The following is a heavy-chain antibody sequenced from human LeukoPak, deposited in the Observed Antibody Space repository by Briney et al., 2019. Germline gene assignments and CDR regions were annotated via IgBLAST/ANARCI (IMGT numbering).Heavy chain of an antibody. CDR1: GFTFDDYA. Sequence: GGSLRLSCAASGFTFDDYAMHWVRQAPGKGLEWVSGISWNSGSIGYADSVKGRFTISRDNSKNTLYLQMNSLRAEDTAIYYCAKIVRESQRTRYFDYWGQGTLVTVSS. D-gene: IGHD3-10*01. CDR3: AKIVRESQRTRYFDY. V-gene: IGHV3-9*01. J-gene: IGHJ4*02. CDR2: ISWNSGSI.